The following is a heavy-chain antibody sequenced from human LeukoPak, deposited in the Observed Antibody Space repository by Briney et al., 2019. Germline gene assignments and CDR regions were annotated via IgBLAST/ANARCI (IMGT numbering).Heavy chain of an antibody. V-gene: IGHV3-30*02. CDR1: GFTFSSYG. Sequence: GGSLRLSCAASGFTFSSYGMHWVRQAPGKGLEWVAYIRYDESNKYYAGSVKGRFTISRDNSKNTLYLQMNSLRAEDTAVYYCAKDLSGSYLGFDYWGQGTLVTVSS. CDR3: AKDLSGSYLGFDY. D-gene: IGHD1-26*01. J-gene: IGHJ4*02. CDR2: IRYDESNK.